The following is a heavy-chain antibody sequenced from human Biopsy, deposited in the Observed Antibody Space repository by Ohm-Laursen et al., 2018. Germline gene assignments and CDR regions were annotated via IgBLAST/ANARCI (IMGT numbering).Heavy chain of an antibody. D-gene: IGHD4-23*01. V-gene: IGHV4-59*11. CDR1: GGFFTGHY. CDR2: ISHTGYT. CDR3: ARGSNEYGGLYFPH. J-gene: IGHJ1*01. Sequence: TLSLTCTVSGGFFTGHYWSRIRQPPGKGLEWIGHISHTGYTSYKSSLKSQVTISLDTSRKHFSLRLTSLAAADTAVYYCARGSNEYGGLYFPHWGQGTLVTVSS.